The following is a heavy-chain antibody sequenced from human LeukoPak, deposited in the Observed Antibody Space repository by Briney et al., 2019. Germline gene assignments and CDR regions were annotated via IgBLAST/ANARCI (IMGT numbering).Heavy chain of an antibody. CDR2: INHSGST. CDR3: AAYYYGSGSSPGFFDP. V-gene: IGHV4-34*01. Sequence: PSETLSLTCAVYGGSFSDYYWSWIRQPPGKGLEYIGEINHSGSTNYNPSLKSRVTISVDTSKGQFSLKLTSVTAADTAVYYCAAYYYGSGSSPGFFDPWGHGTLVTVSS. D-gene: IGHD3-10*01. CDR1: GGSFSDYY. J-gene: IGHJ5*02.